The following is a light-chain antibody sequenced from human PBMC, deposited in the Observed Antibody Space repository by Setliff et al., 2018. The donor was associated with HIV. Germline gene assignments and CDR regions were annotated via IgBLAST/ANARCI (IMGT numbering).Light chain of an antibody. CDR2: QAT. Sequence: QSALAQPASVSGSPGQSITISCTGTSSDIGRYNLVSWYQQYPGKAPKLMIYQATKRPSGASNRFSGSKSGNTASLTISGLQAEDEADYYCCSNTGSNTYVFGTGTKVTV. J-gene: IGLJ1*01. CDR1: SSDIGRYNL. CDR3: CSNTGSNTYV. V-gene: IGLV2-23*01.